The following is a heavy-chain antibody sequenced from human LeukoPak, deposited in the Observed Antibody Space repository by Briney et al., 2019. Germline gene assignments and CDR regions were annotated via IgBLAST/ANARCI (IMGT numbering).Heavy chain of an antibody. CDR3: TRDQPYYDFWSGTIFDY. V-gene: IGHV3-49*04. D-gene: IGHD3-3*01. CDR2: IRSKAYGGTT. Sequence: GGSLRLSCIASGFTFGDYAMSWVRQAPGKGLEWVGFIRSKAYGGTTEYAASVKGRFTISRDDSKSIAYLQMNSLKTEDTAVYYCTRDQPYYDFWSGTIFDYWGQGTLVTVSS. CDR1: GFTFGDYA. J-gene: IGHJ4*02.